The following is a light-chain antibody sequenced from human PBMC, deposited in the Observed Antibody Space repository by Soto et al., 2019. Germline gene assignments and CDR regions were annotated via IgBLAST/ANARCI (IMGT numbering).Light chain of an antibody. J-gene: IGLJ2*01. CDR1: SNDVGGYNY. V-gene: IGLV2-11*01. CDR2: DVN. CDR3: CSYAGSYTFVI. Sequence: QSALTQPRSVSGSPGQSITISCTGTSNDVGGYNYVSWYQQHPGKAPKLLIYDVNKRPSRVPDRFSGSKSGNTASLTISGLQVENEADYHCCSYAGSYTFVIFGGGTKLTVL.